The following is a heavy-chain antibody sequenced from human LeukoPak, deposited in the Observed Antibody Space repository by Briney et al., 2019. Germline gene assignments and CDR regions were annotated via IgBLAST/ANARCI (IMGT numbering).Heavy chain of an antibody. CDR3: ARDAPYSSGWYGDGFDY. J-gene: IGHJ4*02. CDR1: GFTFSDYY. D-gene: IGHD6-19*01. CDR2: ISSSGNTI. V-gene: IGHV3-11*01. Sequence: GGSLRLSCAASGFTFSDYYMSWIRQAPGKGLEWVSYISSSGNTIYYADSVKGRFTISRDNAKNSLYLQMNSLRAEDTAVYYCARDAPYSSGWYGDGFDYWGQGTLVTVSS.